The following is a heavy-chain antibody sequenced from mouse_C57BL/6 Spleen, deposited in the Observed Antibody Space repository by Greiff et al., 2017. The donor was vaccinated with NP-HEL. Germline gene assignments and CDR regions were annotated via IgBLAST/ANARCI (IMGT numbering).Heavy chain of an antibody. CDR1: GYAFSSYW. CDR3: ARGLYDGGYAMDY. CDR2: INPSNGGT. J-gene: IGHJ4*01. D-gene: IGHD2-3*01. Sequence: VQLQQSGAELVKPGASVKISCKASGYAFSSYWMNWVKQRPGQGLEWIGNINPSNGGTNYNEKFKSKATLTVDKSSSTAYMQLSSLTSEDSAVYYCARGLYDGGYAMDYWGQGTSVTVSS. V-gene: IGHV1-53*01.